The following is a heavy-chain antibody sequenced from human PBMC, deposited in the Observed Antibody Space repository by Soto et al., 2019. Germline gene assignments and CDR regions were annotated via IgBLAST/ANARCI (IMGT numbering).Heavy chain of an antibody. CDR2: IYYSGST. Sequence: QVQLQESGPGLVKPSETLSLTCTVSGGSISSYYWSWIRQPPGKALEWIGYIYYSGSTNYNPSVDSRVTISIDASKNQFSLKLTSVTAADTAVYYCARGLRFGENWFDPWGQGTLVTVSS. V-gene: IGHV4-59*01. J-gene: IGHJ5*02. CDR3: ARGLRFGENWFDP. D-gene: IGHD3-10*01. CDR1: GGSISSYY.